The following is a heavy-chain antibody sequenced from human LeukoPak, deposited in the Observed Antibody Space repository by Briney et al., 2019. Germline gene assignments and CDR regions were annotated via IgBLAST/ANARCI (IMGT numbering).Heavy chain of an antibody. CDR3: VRGQSGYSSSWYWFDP. Sequence: GGSLRLSCAASGFTFSSYEMNWVRQAPGKGLEWVSYISSSGSTIYYADSVKGRFTISRDNAKNSLYLQMYSLRAEDTAVYYCVRGQSGYSSSWYWFDPWGQGTLVTVSS. J-gene: IGHJ5*02. V-gene: IGHV3-48*03. D-gene: IGHD6-13*01. CDR2: ISSSGSTI. CDR1: GFTFSSYE.